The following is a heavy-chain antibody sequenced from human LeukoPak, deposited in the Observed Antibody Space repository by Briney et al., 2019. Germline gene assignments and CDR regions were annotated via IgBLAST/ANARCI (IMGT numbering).Heavy chain of an antibody. V-gene: IGHV4-39*01. CDR2: IYYSGCT. J-gene: IGHJ3*02. Sequence: SETLSLTCSVSGGSISSSSYYWGWIRQPPGKGLEWIGIIYYSGCTYYNPALNSRLTISVDTSKNQFSLKLSSVTAADTAMYYCARLHTYYYNSSGYFDAFHIWGQGTMVTVSS. CDR3: ARLHTYYYNSSGYFDAFHI. D-gene: IGHD3-22*01. CDR1: GGSISSSSYY.